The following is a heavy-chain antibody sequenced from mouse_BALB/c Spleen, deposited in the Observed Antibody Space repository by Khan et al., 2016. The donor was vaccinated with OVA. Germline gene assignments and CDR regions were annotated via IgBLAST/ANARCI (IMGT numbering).Heavy chain of an antibody. J-gene: IGHJ3*01. D-gene: IGHD1-2*01. Sequence: VQLQESGAELARPGASVKLSCKASGYTFTDYYINWVKQRTGQGLEWIGEISPGSGDTYYNEKFKGKATLTADKSSSTAYMQLSSLTSEAAAVYFCARSNYFGYTFAYWGQVTLVTVSA. CDR3: ARSNYFGYTFAY. CDR2: ISPGSGDT. V-gene: IGHV1-77*01. CDR1: GYTFTDYY.